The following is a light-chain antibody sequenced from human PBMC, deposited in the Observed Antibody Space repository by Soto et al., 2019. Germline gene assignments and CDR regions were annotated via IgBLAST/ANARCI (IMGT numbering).Light chain of an antibody. CDR2: ETS. CDR3: QHRSNWPPLFT. Sequence: EIVLTQSPATLSLSPGESATLSCRASQSISRYLAWYQQRPGQAPRLLTHETSTRATGIPARFRGSGSGTDFTLTISDLEPEDFALYYCQHRSNWPPLFTFSPGTRVDF. CDR1: QSISRY. V-gene: IGKV3-11*01. J-gene: IGKJ3*01.